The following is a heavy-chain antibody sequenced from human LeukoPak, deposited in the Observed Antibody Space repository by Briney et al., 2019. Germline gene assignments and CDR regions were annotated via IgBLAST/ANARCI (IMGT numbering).Heavy chain of an antibody. V-gene: IGHV6-1*01. D-gene: IGHD3-3*01. Sequence: SQTLSLTCAISGDSVSSNSAAWNWIRQSPPRGLEWLGRTYYRSKWYNDYAVSVKSRITINPDTSKNQFSLQLNSVTPEDTAVYYCARDRAFFGVVKGNYYYGMDVWGQGTTVTVSS. J-gene: IGHJ6*02. CDR1: GDSVSSNSAA. CDR3: ARDRAFFGVVKGNYYYGMDV. CDR2: TYYRSKWYN.